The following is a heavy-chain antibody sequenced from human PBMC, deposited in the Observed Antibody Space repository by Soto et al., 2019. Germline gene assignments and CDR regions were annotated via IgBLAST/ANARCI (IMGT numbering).Heavy chain of an antibody. J-gene: IGHJ6*02. Sequence: ASVKVSCKASGYTFTSYAMHWVRQAPGQRLEWMGWINAGNGNTKYSQKFQGRVTITRDTSASTAYMELSSLRSEDTAVYYCASSGDIAGAGKGRGNYYYYYGMDVWGQGTTVTVSS. CDR2: INAGNGNT. D-gene: IGHD6-19*01. V-gene: IGHV1-3*01. CDR1: GYTFTSYA. CDR3: ASSGDIAGAGKGRGNYYYYYGMDV.